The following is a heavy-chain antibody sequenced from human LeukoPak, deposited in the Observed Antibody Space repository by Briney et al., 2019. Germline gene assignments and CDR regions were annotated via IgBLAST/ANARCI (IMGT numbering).Heavy chain of an antibody. D-gene: IGHD4-17*01. CDR2: INSDGSST. V-gene: IGHV3-74*01. CDR3: ASGLDCGDLAFDY. Sequence: PGGSLRLSCAASGFTFSSYWMHWVRQAPGKGLVWVSRINSDGSSTSYADSVKGRFTISRDNAKNTLYLQMNSLRAEDTAVYYCASGLDCGDLAFDYWGQGTLVTVSS. J-gene: IGHJ4*02. CDR1: GFTFSSYW.